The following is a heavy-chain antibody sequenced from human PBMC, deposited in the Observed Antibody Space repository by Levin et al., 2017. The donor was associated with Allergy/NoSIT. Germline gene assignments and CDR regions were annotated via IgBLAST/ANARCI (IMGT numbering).Heavy chain of an antibody. CDR1: GFSFSDYY. D-gene: IGHD1-1*01. J-gene: IGHJ3*02. CDR3: ARVSEGTLFDI. V-gene: IGHV3-11*05. CDR2: ISSSTSNT. Sequence: PGGSLRLSCAASGFSFSDYYMSWIRQAPGKGLEWVSQISSSTSNTNYANSVRGRFTISRDNAMNSLYLQMNSLSPEDTAMYYCARVSEGTLFDIWGQGTMVTVPS.